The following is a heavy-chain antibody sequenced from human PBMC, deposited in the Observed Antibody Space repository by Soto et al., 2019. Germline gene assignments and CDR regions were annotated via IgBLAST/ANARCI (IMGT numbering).Heavy chain of an antibody. J-gene: IGHJ3*02. Sequence: QVQLQESGPGLVKPSGTLSLTCAVSGGSISSSNWWSWVRQPPGKGLEWIGEIYHSGSTNYNPSLKSRVTISVDKSKNQFSLKLSSVTAADTAVYYCARDLNSSSWYPRGAFDIWGQGTMVTVSS. CDR2: IYHSGST. CDR1: GGSISSSNW. CDR3: ARDLNSSSWYPRGAFDI. V-gene: IGHV4-4*02. D-gene: IGHD6-13*01.